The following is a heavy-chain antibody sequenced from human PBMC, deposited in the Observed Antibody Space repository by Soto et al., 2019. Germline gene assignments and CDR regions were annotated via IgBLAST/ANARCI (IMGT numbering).Heavy chain of an antibody. CDR3: AKMEAGGSGSYYSGKYYYYGMDV. CDR1: GGTFSSYA. Sequence: ASVKVSCKASGGTFSSYAISWVRQAPGQGLEWMGGIIPIFGTANYAQKFQGRVTITADESTSTAYMELSSRRSEDTAVYYCAKMEAGGSGSYYSGKYYYYGMDVWGQGTTVTVSS. V-gene: IGHV1-69*13. J-gene: IGHJ6*02. CDR2: IIPIFGTA. D-gene: IGHD3-10*01.